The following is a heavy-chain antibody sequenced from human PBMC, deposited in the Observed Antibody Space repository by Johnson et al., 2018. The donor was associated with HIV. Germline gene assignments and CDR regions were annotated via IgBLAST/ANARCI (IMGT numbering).Heavy chain of an antibody. CDR2: IKQDGSEK. CDR1: GFTFSSYW. V-gene: IGHV3-7*03. J-gene: IGHJ3*02. CDR3: ARDAQGGSGSYYNGDAFDI. Sequence: VQLVESGGGLVQPGGSLRLSCAASGFTFSSYWMSWVRQAPGKGLEWVANIKQDGSEKYYVDSVKGRFTISRDNAKNSLYLQMNSLRAEDTAVYYCARDAQGGSGSYYNGDAFDIWGQGTMVTVSS. D-gene: IGHD3-10*01.